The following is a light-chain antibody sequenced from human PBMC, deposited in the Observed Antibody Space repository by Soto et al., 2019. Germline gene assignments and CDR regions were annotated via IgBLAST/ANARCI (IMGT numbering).Light chain of an antibody. V-gene: IGLV2-11*01. Sequence: QSMLTRPRSLSGSPGQSSAISCTGTSFDIGDSDFVSWYQQHPAKAPKLLIYVVTQRPSGVPDRFSGSKSGNSASLTISGLQTEDEADYYCRSSTAAPTYIFGTGTRVT. CDR2: VVT. CDR3: RSSTAAPTYI. J-gene: IGLJ1*01. CDR1: SFDIGDSDF.